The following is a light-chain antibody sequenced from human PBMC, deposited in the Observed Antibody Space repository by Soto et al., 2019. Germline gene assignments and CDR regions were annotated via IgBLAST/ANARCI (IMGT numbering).Light chain of an antibody. V-gene: IGLV6-57*04. CDR2: EDN. CDR3: QSYDSSNSVV. J-gene: IGLJ2*01. Sequence: NFMLTQPHSVSESPGKTVTISCTRSRGSIASNYVQWYQQRPGSAPTTVIYEDNQRPSGVPDRFSGSIDSSSNSASLTVSGLQTEDEADYYCQSYDSSNSVVFGGGSKVTVL. CDR1: RGSIASNY.